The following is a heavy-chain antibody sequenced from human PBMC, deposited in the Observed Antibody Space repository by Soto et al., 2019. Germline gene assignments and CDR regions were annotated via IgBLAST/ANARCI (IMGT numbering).Heavy chain of an antibody. CDR1: GGSISSGDYY. V-gene: IGHV4-30-4*01. D-gene: IGHD2-21*02. J-gene: IGHJ4*02. Sequence: QVQLQESGPGLVKPSQTLSLTCTVSGGSISSGDYYWSWIRQPPGKGLEWIGYIYYSGSTYYNPSLKSRVTISVDTSKNQFSLKLSAVTAADTAVYYCARDRQGGVTPDDYYFDYWGQGTLVTVSS. CDR3: ARDRQGGVTPDDYYFDY. CDR2: IYYSGST.